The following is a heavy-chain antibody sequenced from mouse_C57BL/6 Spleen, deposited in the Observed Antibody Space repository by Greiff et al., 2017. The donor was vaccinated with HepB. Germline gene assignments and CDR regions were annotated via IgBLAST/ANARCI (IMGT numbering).Heavy chain of an antibody. D-gene: IGHD2-5*01. CDR3: ARGVPGPYYSNDY. CDR2: ISSGSSTI. V-gene: IGHV5-17*01. J-gene: IGHJ2*01. Sequence: EVKLVESGGGLVKPGGSLKLSCAASGFTFSDYGMHWVRQAPEKGLEWVAYISSGSSTIYYADTVKGRFTISRDNAKNTLFLQMTSLRSEDTAMDYCARGVPGPYYSNDYWGQGTTLTVSS. CDR1: GFTFSDYG.